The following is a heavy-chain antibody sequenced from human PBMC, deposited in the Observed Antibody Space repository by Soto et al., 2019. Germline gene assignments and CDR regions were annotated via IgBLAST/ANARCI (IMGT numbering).Heavy chain of an antibody. V-gene: IGHV3-23*01. CDR3: AKDPIMPGTTVYFDY. D-gene: IGHD4-17*01. CDR1: GFTFSSYA. CDR2: ISGSGGST. Sequence: GGSLRLSCAASGFTFSSYAMSWVRQAPGKGLEWVSAISGSGGSTYYADSVKGRFTISRDNSKNTLYLQMNSLRAEDTAVYYCAKDPIMPGTTVYFDYWGQGTLVTVPS. J-gene: IGHJ4*02.